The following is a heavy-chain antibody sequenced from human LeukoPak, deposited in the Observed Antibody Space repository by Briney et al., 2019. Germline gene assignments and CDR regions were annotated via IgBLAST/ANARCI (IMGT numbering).Heavy chain of an antibody. V-gene: IGHV1-18*01. D-gene: IGHD3-22*01. CDR2: ISAYNGNT. CDR1: GYTFTSYG. J-gene: IGHJ3*02. Sequence: GASVKVSCEASGYTFTSYGIRWVRQAPGQGLEWMGWISAYNGNTNYAQKLQGRVTMTTDTSTSTAYMELRSLRSDDTAVYYCARPSYYEDAFDIWGQGTMVTVSS. CDR3: ARPSYYEDAFDI.